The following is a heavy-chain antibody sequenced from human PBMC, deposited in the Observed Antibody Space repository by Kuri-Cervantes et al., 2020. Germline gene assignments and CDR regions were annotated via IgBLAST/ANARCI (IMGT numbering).Heavy chain of an antibody. D-gene: IGHD6-19*01. J-gene: IGHJ4*02. V-gene: IGHV4-39*01. CDR2: IYYSGST. Sequence: GSLRLSCTVSGGSISSYYWGWIRQPPGKGLEWIGSIYYSGSTYYNPSLKSRVTISVDTSKNQFSLKLSSVTAADTAVYYCARLSGIAVPYYFDYWGQGTLVTVSS. CDR3: ARLSGIAVPYYFDY. CDR1: GGSISSYY.